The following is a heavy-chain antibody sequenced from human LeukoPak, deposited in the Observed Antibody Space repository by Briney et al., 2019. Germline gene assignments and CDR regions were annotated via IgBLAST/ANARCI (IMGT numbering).Heavy chain of an antibody. D-gene: IGHD5-24*01. J-gene: IGHJ4*02. CDR2: IYYSGST. CDR1: VGSISNSSYY. V-gene: IGHV4-61*05. Sequence: PSETLSLTCTVSVGSISNSSYYWSWIRQPPGKRLEGIGFIYYSGSTNDNPSLKSRVTTSVDKSKNHFYLRLSSVTAADTAVYYCARCRDHFDYWGQGNLVTVSS. CDR3: ARCRDHFDY.